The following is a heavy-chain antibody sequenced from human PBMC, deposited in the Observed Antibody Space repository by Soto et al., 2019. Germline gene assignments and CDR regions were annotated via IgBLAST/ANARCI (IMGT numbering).Heavy chain of an antibody. J-gene: IGHJ4*02. Sequence: GASVKVSCKASGYTFTSYGISWVRQAPGQGLEWMGWMNPNSGNTVSAQKFQGRVTMTTDTSTSTAYMELRSLRSDDTAVYYCARDAGAARLDYWGQGTLVTVSS. D-gene: IGHD6-6*01. CDR1: GYTFTSYG. CDR3: ARDAGAARLDY. CDR2: MNPNSGNT. V-gene: IGHV1-18*01.